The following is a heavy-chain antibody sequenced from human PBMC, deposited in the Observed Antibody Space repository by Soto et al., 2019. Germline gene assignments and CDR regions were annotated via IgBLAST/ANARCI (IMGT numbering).Heavy chain of an antibody. Sequence: PSETLSLTCTVSGGAFSSTNYYWGWIRQPPGKGLEWIGSIFYSGRIYYNPSLKSRVTISVDTSKNQFSLKLSSVTAADTAVYYCATSNCSGGSCYSYYFDYWGQGTLVTVSS. CDR1: GGAFSSTNYY. J-gene: IGHJ4*02. V-gene: IGHV4-39*07. CDR2: IFYSGRI. CDR3: ATSNCSGGSCYSYYFDY. D-gene: IGHD2-15*01.